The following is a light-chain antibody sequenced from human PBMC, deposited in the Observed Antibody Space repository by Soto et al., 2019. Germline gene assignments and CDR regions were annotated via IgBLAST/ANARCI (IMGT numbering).Light chain of an antibody. CDR3: QQYNNWPPIT. CDR2: DAS. Sequence: EVVLTQSPATLSLSPGERATLSCRASRSVSGYLAWYQQKPGQAPRLLIYDASNRATGIPARFSGSGSGTEFTLTISSLQSEDFAVYYCQQYNNWPPITFGQGTRLEIK. V-gene: IGKV3D-15*01. J-gene: IGKJ5*01. CDR1: RSVSGY.